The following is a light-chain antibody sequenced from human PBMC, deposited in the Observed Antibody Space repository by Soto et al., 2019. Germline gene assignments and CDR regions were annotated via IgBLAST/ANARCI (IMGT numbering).Light chain of an antibody. V-gene: IGLV1-40*01. CDR3: QAYDYSLTASV. Sequence: QPVLTQPPSVSGAPGQRVTLSCTGNTSNLGAGYDVHWYQQLPGAAPKLVIFGNRNRPSGVPERFSGSKSGTSASLAITGLQDEDEADYYCQAYDYSLTASVFGGGTKVTVL. CDR1: TSNLGAGYD. J-gene: IGLJ3*02. CDR2: GNR.